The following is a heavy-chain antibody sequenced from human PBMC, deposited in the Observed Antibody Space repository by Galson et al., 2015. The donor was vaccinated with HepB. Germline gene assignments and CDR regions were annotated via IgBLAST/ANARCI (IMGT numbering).Heavy chain of an antibody. CDR3: ARRTRHWHFDL. CDR1: GFTFSSYS. V-gene: IGHV3-48*04. J-gene: IGHJ2*01. D-gene: IGHD6-25*01. Sequence: SLRLSCAASGFTFSSYSMNWVRQAPGKGLEWVSYISSSSSTIYYADSVKGRFTISRDNAKNSLYLQMNSLRAEDTAVYYCARRTRHWHFDLWGRGTLVTVSS. CDR2: ISSSSSTI.